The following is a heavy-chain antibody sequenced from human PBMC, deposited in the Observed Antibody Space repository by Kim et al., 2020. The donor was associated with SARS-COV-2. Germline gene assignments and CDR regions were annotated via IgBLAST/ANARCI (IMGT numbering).Heavy chain of an antibody. CDR2: ISYDGSNK. D-gene: IGHD2-15*01. Sequence: LSLTCAASGFTFSSHGMHWVRQAPGKGLEWVALISYDGSNKYYADSVKGRFTISRDNSKNTLYLQMNSLRAEDTAVYYCAKDQGGYCSGGGCSNGMDVWGQGTTVTVSS. V-gene: IGHV3-30*18. CDR3: AKDQGGYCSGGGCSNGMDV. CDR1: GFTFSSHG. J-gene: IGHJ6*02.